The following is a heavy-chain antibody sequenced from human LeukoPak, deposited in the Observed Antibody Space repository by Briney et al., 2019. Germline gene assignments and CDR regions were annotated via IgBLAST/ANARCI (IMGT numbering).Heavy chain of an antibody. CDR3: ARGVEGSAKYYFDY. D-gene: IGHD2-15*01. J-gene: IGHJ4*02. Sequence: PGGSLRLSCEASGFTFSSYAMHWVRRAPGKGLEWVAVISVDGRDKHHVDSVKGRFTISRDNSKSTLYLQMNSLRGDDTAVYFCARGVEGSAKYYFDYWGQGTLVTVSS. CDR2: ISVDGRDK. V-gene: IGHV3-30*04. CDR1: GFTFSSYA.